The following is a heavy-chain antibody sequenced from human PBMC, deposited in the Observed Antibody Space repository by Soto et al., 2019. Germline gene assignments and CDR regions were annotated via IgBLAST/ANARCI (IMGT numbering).Heavy chain of an antibody. CDR3: ATAVGMEGKYGLGV. CDR2: IGTAGDT. Sequence: GGTLRLSCAASGFNFSSYDMHRVRQATGKGLEWVSAIGTAGDTYYPGSVKGRFSISRENAKNSLYRQMNSLRAGDTAVYYRATAVGMEGKYGLGVWRRGTRGSVSS. V-gene: IGHV3-13*01. D-gene: IGHD1-1*01. CDR1: GFNFSSYD. J-gene: IGHJ6*01.